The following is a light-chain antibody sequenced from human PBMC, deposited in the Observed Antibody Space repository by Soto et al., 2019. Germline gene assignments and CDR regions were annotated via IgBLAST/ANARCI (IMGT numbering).Light chain of an antibody. CDR1: QSLLHSNGYNY. J-gene: IGKJ1*01. Sequence: DIVMTQSPLSLPVTPGEPASISCRSSQSLLHSNGYNYLDWYLQKPGQSPQLLIYLGSNRASGVPDRFSGSGSGTDFTLKISRAEAEDVGVYYCMQALQTPPSFGHGTKVEIK. V-gene: IGKV2-28*01. CDR3: MQALQTPPS. CDR2: LGS.